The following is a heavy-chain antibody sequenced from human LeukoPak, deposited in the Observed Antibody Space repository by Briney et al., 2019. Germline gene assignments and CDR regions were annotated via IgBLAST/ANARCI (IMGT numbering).Heavy chain of an antibody. V-gene: IGHV3-30*18. CDR2: ISDDGNAK. J-gene: IGHJ5*01. CDR1: GSTFRTYG. D-gene: IGHD6-13*01. Sequence: GGSLGLSCAASGSTFRTYGMHWVRQAPGKGLEWVAVISDDGNAKKYADSVKGRFTISRDNSNNTLYLQMNTLTDDDTAVYYCAKGMGYSGSWSNWFDPWGQGTLVTVSS. CDR3: AKGMGYSGSWSNWFDP.